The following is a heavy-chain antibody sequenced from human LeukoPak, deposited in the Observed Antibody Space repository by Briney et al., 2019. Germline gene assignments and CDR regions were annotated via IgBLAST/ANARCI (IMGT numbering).Heavy chain of an antibody. D-gene: IGHD3-10*01. J-gene: IGHJ6*03. CDR2: FYYSGST. V-gene: IGHV4-59*01. Sequence: NAAETLSLTGTVSGCSISSYHWSWIRQPPGKGLEGIGFFYYSGSTNYNPSLKSRVTISIDTSKNKFSMQLSCVTAADTAVYYCARAPYGSATNHYYMDVWGQGTTVT. CDR1: GCSISSYH. CDR3: ARAPYGSATNHYYMDV.